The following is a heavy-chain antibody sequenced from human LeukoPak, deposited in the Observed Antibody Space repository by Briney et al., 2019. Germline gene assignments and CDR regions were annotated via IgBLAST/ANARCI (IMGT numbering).Heavy chain of an antibody. J-gene: IGHJ4*02. CDR1: GGSISIYY. D-gene: IGHD4-17*01. Sequence: SETLSLTCTVSGGSISIYYWSWIRQPPGKGLEWIGYIYYSGSTNYNPSLKSRVTISVDTSKNQFSLKLSSVTAADTAVYYCARDSGDYGDYASRGLLLWGQGTLVTVSS. CDR2: IYYSGST. CDR3: ARDSGDYGDYASRGLLL. V-gene: IGHV4-59*01.